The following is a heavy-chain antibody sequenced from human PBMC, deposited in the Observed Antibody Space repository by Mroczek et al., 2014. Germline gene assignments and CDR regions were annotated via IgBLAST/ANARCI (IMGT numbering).Heavy chain of an antibody. V-gene: IGHV4-59*01. J-gene: IGHJ4*02. Sequence: QVQLQQWGPGLVRPSETLSLSCTVSDGSISSYYWSWIRQPPGKALEWIGYIYYSGTTNYNPSLKSRVSLSIDTSKNQFSLKLSSVTAADTAVYYCARAGDYGATEYYFDYWGQGTLVHRLL. D-gene: IGHD4-17*01. CDR3: ARAGDYGATEYYFDY. CDR1: DGSISSYY. CDR2: IYYSGTT.